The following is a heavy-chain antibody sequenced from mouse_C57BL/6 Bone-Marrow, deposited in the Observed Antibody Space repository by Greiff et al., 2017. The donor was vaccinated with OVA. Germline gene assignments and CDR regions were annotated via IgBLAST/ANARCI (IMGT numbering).Heavy chain of an antibody. CDR2: ISNGGGST. D-gene: IGHD2-1*01. V-gene: IGHV5-12*01. CDR3: ARGYGNYFFDY. Sequence: DVMLVESGGGLVQPGGSLKLSCAASGFTFSDYYMYWVRQTPEKRLEWVAYISNGGGSTYYPETVKGRFTISRDNAKNTLYLQMSRLKSEDTAMYYCARGYGNYFFDYWGQGTTLTVSS. CDR1: GFTFSDYY. J-gene: IGHJ2*01.